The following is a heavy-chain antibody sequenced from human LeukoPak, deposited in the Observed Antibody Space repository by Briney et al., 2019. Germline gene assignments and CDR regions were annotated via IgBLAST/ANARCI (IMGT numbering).Heavy chain of an antibody. D-gene: IGHD5-24*01. V-gene: IGHV4-59*01. J-gene: IGHJ4*02. CDR3: ARDQSDGYFDY. CDR1: GGSISSYY. Sequence: SETLSLTCTVSGGSISSYYWSWIRQPPGKGLERIGYIYYSGTTNYNPSLKRRVTISVDTYKNQFSLKLGSVTAADTAVYYCARDQSDGYFDYWGQGTLVTVSS. CDR2: IYYSGTT.